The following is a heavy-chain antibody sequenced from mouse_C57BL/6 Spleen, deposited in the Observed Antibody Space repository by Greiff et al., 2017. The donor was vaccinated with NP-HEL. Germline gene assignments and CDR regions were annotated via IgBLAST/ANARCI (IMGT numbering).Heavy chain of an antibody. V-gene: IGHV1-22*01. CDR3: ARKEGLRPWFAY. Sequence: VQLQQSGPKLVKPGASVKMSCKASGYTFTDYNMHWVKQSHGKSLEWIGYINPNNGGTSYNQKFKGKATLTVNKSSSTAYMELRSLTSEDSAVYYCARKEGLRPWFAYWGQGTLVTVSA. J-gene: IGHJ3*01. D-gene: IGHD2-4*01. CDR1: GYTFTDYN. CDR2: INPNNGGT.